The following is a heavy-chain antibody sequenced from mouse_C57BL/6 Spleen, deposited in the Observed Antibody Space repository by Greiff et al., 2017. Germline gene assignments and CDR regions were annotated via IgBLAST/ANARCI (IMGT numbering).Heavy chain of an antibody. Sequence: VQLQQSGAELVRPGASVKLSCTASGFNIKDYYMHWVKQRPEQGLEWIGRIDPEDGDTEYAPKFQGKATMTADTSSNTAYLQLSSLTSEDTAVYYCTRIVTTLYYYAMDYWGQGTSVTVSS. V-gene: IGHV14-1*01. CDR2: IDPEDGDT. CDR3: TRIVTTLYYYAMDY. D-gene: IGHD2-5*01. CDR1: GFNIKDYY. J-gene: IGHJ4*01.